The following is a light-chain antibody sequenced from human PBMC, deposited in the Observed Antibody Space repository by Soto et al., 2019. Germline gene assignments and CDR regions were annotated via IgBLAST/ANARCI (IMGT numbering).Light chain of an antibody. J-gene: IGKJ5*01. Sequence: DIQLTQSPSSLSASVGDRVTITCRASKGISSYLAWYQQKPGKAPKLLIYAASSLQSGVPSRFSGSGSGTDFTLTTSSLQPEDFATYYCQQSYSTPPTFGQGTRLEIK. CDR2: AAS. CDR3: QQSYSTPPT. V-gene: IGKV1-39*01. CDR1: KGISSY.